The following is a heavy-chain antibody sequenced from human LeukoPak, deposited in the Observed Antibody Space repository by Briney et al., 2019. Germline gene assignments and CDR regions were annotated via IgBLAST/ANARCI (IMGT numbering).Heavy chain of an antibody. J-gene: IGHJ5*02. CDR1: GFTFINYA. CDR3: ARGYCSGGSCYIGEDLYNWFDP. CDR2: VSGPGTTT. Sequence: GGSLRLSCEASGFTFINYAMNWVRQAPEKGLEWVSTVSGPGTTTYYADSVKGRFTVSRDNSKNTLYLQMNSLRAEDTAVYYCARGYCSGGSCYIGEDLYNWFDPWGQGTLVTVSS. V-gene: IGHV3-23*01. D-gene: IGHD2-15*01.